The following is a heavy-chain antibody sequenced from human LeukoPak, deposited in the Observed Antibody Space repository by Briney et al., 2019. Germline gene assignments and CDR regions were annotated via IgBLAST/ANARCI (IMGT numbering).Heavy chain of an antibody. CDR3: VRDLGNWDIDY. J-gene: IGHJ4*02. CDR2: IHSSGNT. CDR1: GGSSSSGNYF. D-gene: IGHD7-27*01. V-gene: IGHV4-39*07. Sequence: SETLSLTCTVSGGSSSSGNYFWGWVRQPPGKGLEWIGSIHSSGNTYYSPSLRSRVTISKDTSRNQFSLKLSSVIAADTAVYYCVRDLGNWDIDYWGQGILVTVSS.